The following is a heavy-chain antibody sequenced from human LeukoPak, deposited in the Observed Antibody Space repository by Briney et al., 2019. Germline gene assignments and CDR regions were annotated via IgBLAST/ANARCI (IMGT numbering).Heavy chain of an antibody. Sequence: PGXSLRLSCAASGVTFSSYAMSWGRQAPGKGVEWFSAISLSGGSTSYAPSVTGRFTISRDNSKTPLYLQMNSLRAEDTAVYYCATSPIQPYYFDFWGQGTLVTVSS. CDR1: GVTFSSYA. V-gene: IGHV3-23*01. D-gene: IGHD1/OR15-1a*01. J-gene: IGHJ4*02. CDR2: ISLSGGST. CDR3: ATSPIQPYYFDF.